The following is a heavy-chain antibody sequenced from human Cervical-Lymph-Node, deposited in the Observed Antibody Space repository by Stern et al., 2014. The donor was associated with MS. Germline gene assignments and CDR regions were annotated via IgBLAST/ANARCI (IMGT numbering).Heavy chain of an antibody. CDR1: GGTFSTYP. J-gene: IGHJ6*02. D-gene: IGHD4-17*01. Sequence: VQLVESGAEVKKPGSSVKVSCKASGGTFSTYPIIWVRQAPGQGLEWMGGVIPVFGKANYAQKVQGRVTITAADSSSTAYMELSSLRSEDTAVYYCASPVTLTVGAMDVWGQGTTITVSS. CDR3: ASPVTLTVGAMDV. V-gene: IGHV1-69*01. CDR2: VIPVFGKA.